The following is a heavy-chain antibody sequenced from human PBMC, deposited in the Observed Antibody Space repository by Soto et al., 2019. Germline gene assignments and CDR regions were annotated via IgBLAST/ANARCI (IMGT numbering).Heavy chain of an antibody. V-gene: IGHV1-8*01. CDR3: ARAYLEELSSYPYFDY. D-gene: IGHD3-16*02. Sequence: ASVKVSCKASGDTFTSYAISWVRQATGQGLEWMGWINPISGNTGYAQKFQGRVTMTTNTSISTAYMELSSLRSEDTAVYYCARAYLEELSSYPYFDYWGQGTLVTVSS. CDR2: INPISGNT. J-gene: IGHJ4*02. CDR1: GDTFTSYA.